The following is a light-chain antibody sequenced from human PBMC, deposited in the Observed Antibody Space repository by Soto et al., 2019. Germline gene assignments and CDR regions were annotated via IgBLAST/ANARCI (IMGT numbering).Light chain of an antibody. J-gene: IGKJ2*01. Sequence: DIQMTQSPSTLSASVGDRVTITCWASQSIGSWLAWHQQKPGKAPKLLIYDASSLESGVPSRFSGSGSGTEFTLTISSLQPDDFATYYCQQYNSYPYTFGQGTKLEIK. CDR3: QQYNSYPYT. CDR1: QSIGSW. V-gene: IGKV1-5*01. CDR2: DAS.